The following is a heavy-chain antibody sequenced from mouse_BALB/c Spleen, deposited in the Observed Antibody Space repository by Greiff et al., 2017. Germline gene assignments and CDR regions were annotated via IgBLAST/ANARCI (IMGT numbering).Heavy chain of an antibody. CDR2: ISYDGSN. D-gene: IGHD1-1*01. Sequence: EVKLVESGPGLVKPSQSLSLTCSVTGYSITSGYYWNWIRQFPGNKLEWMGYISYDGSNNYNPSLKNRISITRDTSKNQFFLKLNSVTTEDTATYYCARVGDYSWFAYWGQGTLVTVSA. V-gene: IGHV3-6*02. CDR1: GYSITSGYY. J-gene: IGHJ3*01. CDR3: ARVGDYSWFAY.